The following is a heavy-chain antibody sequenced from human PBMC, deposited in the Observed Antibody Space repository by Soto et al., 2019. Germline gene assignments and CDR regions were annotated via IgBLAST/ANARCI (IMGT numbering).Heavy chain of an antibody. Sequence: QVQLQESGPGLVKPSETMSLTCTVSGGSINNHYWSWIRQPPGKGLEWIGYIDYTGATNYSPSLASRVTRSVDTSKNQFSLKLTSLAAADTAIYYCARANWYFDYWCQGTLVTVSS. V-gene: IGHV4-59*11. CDR1: GGSINNHY. D-gene: IGHD7-27*01. CDR2: IDYTGAT. J-gene: IGHJ4*02. CDR3: ARANWYFDY.